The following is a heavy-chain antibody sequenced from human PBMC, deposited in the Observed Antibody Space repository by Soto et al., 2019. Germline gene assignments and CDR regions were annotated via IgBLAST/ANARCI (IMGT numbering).Heavy chain of an antibody. CDR2: INHSGCT. D-gene: IGHD3-22*01. J-gene: IGHJ4*02. CDR1: GGSFSGYY. CDR3: ARTIYDSRSYSDY. V-gene: IGHV4-34*01. Sequence: PSETLSLTCAVYGGSFSGYYWSWIRQPPGKGLEWIGEINHSGCTNYNPSLKSRVTISADTSKNHSSLKRSSVTAADTAVYYCARTIYDSRSYSDYWGQGTLVTVSS.